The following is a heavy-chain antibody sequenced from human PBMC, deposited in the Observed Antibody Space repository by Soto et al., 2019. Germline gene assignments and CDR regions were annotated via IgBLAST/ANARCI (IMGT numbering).Heavy chain of an antibody. Sequence: SETLSLTCSVSGGLISNGGYYWSWIRQHPGKGLEWIGYIYYGASTYYNPSLKSRVTISIDTSKNQFSLKVTSVTAADTAVYYCAKGWKPTLDYWGQGTPVTVSS. CDR3: AKGWKPTLDY. D-gene: IGHD1-1*01. CDR1: GGLISNGGYY. V-gene: IGHV4-31*03. J-gene: IGHJ4*02. CDR2: IYYGAST.